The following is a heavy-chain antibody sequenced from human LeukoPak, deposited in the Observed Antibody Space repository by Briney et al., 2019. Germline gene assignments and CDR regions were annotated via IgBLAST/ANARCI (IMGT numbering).Heavy chain of an antibody. CDR3: ARISENYYDSSGLVF. CDR1: GGSFSGYY. J-gene: IGHJ4*02. Sequence: SETLSLTCAVYGGSFSGYYWSWIRQPPGKGLEWIGEINHSGSTNYNPSLKSRVTISVDKSKNQFSLKLSSVTAADTAVYYCARISENYYDSSGLVFWGQGTLVTVSS. CDR2: INHSGST. V-gene: IGHV4-34*01. D-gene: IGHD3-22*01.